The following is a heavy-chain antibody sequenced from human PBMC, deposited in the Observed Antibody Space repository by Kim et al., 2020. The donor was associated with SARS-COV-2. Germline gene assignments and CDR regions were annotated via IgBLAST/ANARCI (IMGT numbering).Heavy chain of an antibody. D-gene: IGHD5-12*01. Sequence: GGSLRLSCAVSGFTDSSNYMSWVRQAPGKGLEWVSIIYNDGRTYYAASVKGRFTIFRDSSKNTLYLQMDTLRAEDTAVYYCARESTLSGYDWGQGTLVTVSS. V-gene: IGHV3-53*01. CDR1: GFTDSSNY. CDR3: ARESTLSGYD. CDR2: IYNDGRT. J-gene: IGHJ4*02.